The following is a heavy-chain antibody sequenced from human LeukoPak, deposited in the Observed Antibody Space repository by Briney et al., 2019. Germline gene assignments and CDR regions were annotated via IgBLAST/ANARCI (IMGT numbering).Heavy chain of an antibody. J-gene: IGHJ3*02. V-gene: IGHV3-30*04. CDR2: ISCEATYK. D-gene: IGHD2-2*01. CDR1: GFTFGTYG. Sequence: GGSLTLSCAASGFTFGTYGMHWVRQAPGKGLEWVADISCEATYKYYADSVKRRFTFSRENSKHTLYLQKNSQSAEDTAVLYCAEGRVDQLLDACVIWGEGAMVTVSS. CDR3: AEGRVDQLLDACVI.